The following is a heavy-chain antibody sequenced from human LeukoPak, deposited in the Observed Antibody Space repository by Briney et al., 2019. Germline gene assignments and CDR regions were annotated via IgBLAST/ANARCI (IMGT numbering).Heavy chain of an antibody. J-gene: IGHJ6*02. D-gene: IGHD2-2*01. CDR3: ASSGPVVPAAMSHYYGMDV. Sequence: GGSLRLSCAASGFTFSSYAMSWVRQAPGKGLEWVSAISGSGGSTYYADSVKGRFTISRDNSKNTLYLQMNSLRAEDTAVYYCASSGPVVPAAMSHYYGMDVWGQGTTVTVSS. V-gene: IGHV3-23*01. CDR2: ISGSGGST. CDR1: GFTFSSYA.